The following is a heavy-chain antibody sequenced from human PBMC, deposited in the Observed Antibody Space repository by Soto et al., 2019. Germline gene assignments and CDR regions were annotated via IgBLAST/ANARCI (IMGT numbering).Heavy chain of an antibody. CDR3: ARGGYYYDSSGYYSAGVGAFDI. Sequence: PSETLSLTCTVSGGSISSGGYYWSWIRQHPGKGLEGIGYIYYSGSTYYNPSLKSRVTISADTSKNQFSLKLSSVTAADTAVYYCARGGYYYDSSGYYSAGVGAFDIWGQGTMVTVSS. J-gene: IGHJ3*02. V-gene: IGHV4-31*03. CDR2: IYYSGST. D-gene: IGHD3-22*01. CDR1: GGSISSGGYY.